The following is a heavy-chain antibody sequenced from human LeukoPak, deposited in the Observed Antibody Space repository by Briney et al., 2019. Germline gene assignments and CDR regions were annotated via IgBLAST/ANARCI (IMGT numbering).Heavy chain of an antibody. CDR2: ISYDGSNK. CDR1: GCTFSSYA. V-gene: IGHV3-30*04. Sequence: GGSLRLSCAASGCTFSSYAMHWVRQAPGKGLEWVAVISYDGSNKYYADSVKGRFTISRDNSKNTLYLQMNSLRAEDTAVYYCARDQTVVTEFNWFDPWGQGTLVTVSS. J-gene: IGHJ5*02. CDR3: ARDQTVVTEFNWFDP. D-gene: IGHD4-23*01.